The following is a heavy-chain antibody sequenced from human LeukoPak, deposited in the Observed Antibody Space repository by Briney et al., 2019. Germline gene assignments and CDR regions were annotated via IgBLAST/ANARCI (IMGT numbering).Heavy chain of an antibody. D-gene: IGHD6-19*01. CDR3: ARWDDSAWGFGN. CDR2: ISHSGTT. V-gene: IGHV4-61*09. J-gene: IGHJ4*02. Sequence: PSQTLSLTCTVSGGSISSGSYSWNWIRQSPGKGLEWVGYISHSGTTSYNSSLKSRVTISVGTSKNQLSLKLTSVTAADTAVYYCARWDDSAWGFGNWGPGTLVTVSS. CDR1: GGSISSGSYS.